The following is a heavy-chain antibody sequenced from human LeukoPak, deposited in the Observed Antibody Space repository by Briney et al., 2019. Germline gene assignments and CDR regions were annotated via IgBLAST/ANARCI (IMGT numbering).Heavy chain of an antibody. D-gene: IGHD5-18*01. Sequence: GESLKISCKGSGYSFTSYWIGWVRQMPGKGLEWMGIIYPGDSGTRYSPSFQGQVTISADKSISTAYLQWSSLKASDTAMYYCARSGYSYADAFDIWGQGTMVTVSS. CDR1: GYSFTSYW. CDR3: ARSGYSYADAFDI. V-gene: IGHV5-51*01. CDR2: IYPGDSGT. J-gene: IGHJ3*02.